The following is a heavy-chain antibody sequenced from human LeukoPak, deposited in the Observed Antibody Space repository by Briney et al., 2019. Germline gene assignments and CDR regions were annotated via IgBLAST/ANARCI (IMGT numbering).Heavy chain of an antibody. CDR1: GGSMRSSNYY. V-gene: IGHV4-39*01. J-gene: IGHJ6*02. CDR2: IFYSGTT. D-gene: IGHD3-3*01. CDR3: VIETFGVTPLDYFYFGMDV. Sequence: SETLSLTCTVSGGSMRSSNYYWGWIRQPPGKGLEWIGSIFYSGTTYYNPSLKSRVTISVDTSKNQFSLKLSSVTAADTAMYYCVIETFGVTPLDYFYFGMDVWGQGTTVTVSS.